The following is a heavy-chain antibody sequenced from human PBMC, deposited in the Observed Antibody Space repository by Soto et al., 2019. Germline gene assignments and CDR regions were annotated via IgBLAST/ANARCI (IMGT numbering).Heavy chain of an antibody. J-gene: IGHJ4*02. D-gene: IGHD4-17*01. V-gene: IGHV3-72*01. Sequence: EVQLVESGGGLVQPGGSLRLSCAASGFTFRDHYMDWVRQAPGKGLEWVGRIRKKTNKYTTEYAASVKGRFTISRDDSKNSMYLQMNSLKTEDTAVYFCARISTTSYFNFWGQGTLVTVSS. CDR3: ARISTTSYFNF. CDR2: IRKKTNKYTT. CDR1: GFTFRDHY.